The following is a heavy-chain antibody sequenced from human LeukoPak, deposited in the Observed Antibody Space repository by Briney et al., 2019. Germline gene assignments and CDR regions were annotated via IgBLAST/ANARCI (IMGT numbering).Heavy chain of an antibody. J-gene: IGHJ5*02. V-gene: IGHV3-30*14. CDR2: ISYDGSNK. CDR1: GFTFSSYA. CDR3: ARAGVVVDDGGWGFDP. Sequence: GGSLRLSCVASGFTFSSYAMHWVRQAPGKGLEWVALISYDGSNKHYADSVKGRFTISRDNSKNTLYLQMNSLRAEDTAVYYCARAGVVVDDGGWGFDPWGQGTLVTVSS. D-gene: IGHD2-21*01.